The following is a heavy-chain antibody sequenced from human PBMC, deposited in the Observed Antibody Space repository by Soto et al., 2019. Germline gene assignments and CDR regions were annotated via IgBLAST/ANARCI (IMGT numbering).Heavy chain of an antibody. J-gene: IGHJ6*02. CDR1: GYTFTSDA. CDR3: ARDRYYYGSGRAMDV. CDR2: INAGNGNT. V-gene: IGHV1-3*01. D-gene: IGHD3-10*01. Sequence: VKVSCKGCGYTFTSDAMHCLRQAPGQRLEWMGWINAGNGNTKYSQKFQGRFTITRDTSASTAYMDLSSLRSEDTAVYYCARDRYYYGSGRAMDVWGQGTTVTVSS.